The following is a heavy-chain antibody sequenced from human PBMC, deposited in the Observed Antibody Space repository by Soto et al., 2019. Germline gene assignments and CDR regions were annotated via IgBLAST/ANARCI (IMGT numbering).Heavy chain of an antibody. D-gene: IGHD3-3*01. J-gene: IGHJ6*03. Sequence: ASVKVSCKASGYTFTSYDINWVRQATGQGLEWMGWMNPNSGNTGYAQKFQGRVTMTRNTSISTAYMELSSLRSEDTAVYYCARVTSTNYDFWSGPSHYYYYYLDVWGKGTTVTVSS. CDR3: ARVTSTNYDFWSGPSHYYYYYLDV. CDR2: MNPNSGNT. CDR1: GYTFTSYD. V-gene: IGHV1-8*01.